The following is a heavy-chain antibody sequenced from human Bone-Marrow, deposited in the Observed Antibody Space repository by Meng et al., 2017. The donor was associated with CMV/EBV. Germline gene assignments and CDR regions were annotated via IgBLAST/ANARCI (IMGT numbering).Heavy chain of an antibody. Sequence: SQTISLTCAISGDSVASNSAAWNWIRQSPSRGLEWLGRTYYRSKWYNDYAVSVKSRITINPDTSKNQFSLQLNSVTPEDTAEYYCARTSIAARPRAFDIWGQGTMVTVSS. V-gene: IGHV6-1*01. J-gene: IGHJ3*02. CDR2: TYYRSKWYN. D-gene: IGHD6-6*01. CDR1: GDSVASNSAA. CDR3: ARTSIAARPRAFDI.